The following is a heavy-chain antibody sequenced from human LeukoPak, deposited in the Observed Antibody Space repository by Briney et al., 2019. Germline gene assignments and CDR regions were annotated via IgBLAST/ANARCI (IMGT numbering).Heavy chain of an antibody. CDR3: ARGPPHYYGSGTPRDY. CDR1: GYTFTSYA. Sequence: ASVKVSCKASGYTFTSYAMNWVRQTPGQGLEWMGWINTNTGNPTYAQGFTGRFVFSLDTSVSTAYLQISSLKAEDTAVYYCARGPPHYYGSGTPRDYWGQGTLVTVSS. V-gene: IGHV7-4-1*02. J-gene: IGHJ4*02. D-gene: IGHD3-10*01. CDR2: INTNTGNP.